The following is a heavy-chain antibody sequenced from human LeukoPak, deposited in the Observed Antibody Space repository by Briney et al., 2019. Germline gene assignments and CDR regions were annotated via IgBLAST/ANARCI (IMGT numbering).Heavy chain of an antibody. CDR1: EHTFTDYY. J-gene: IGHJ3*02. Sequence: ASVKLSCNASEHTFTDYYMHWVRQAPGQGLEWIVWISPDSGGTNYAQTFQARVTMTRDTSISTAYIELSRLRIADTAVYYCARDPSSDGLAFDIWGQRTVVTVSS. CDR2: ISPDSGGT. CDR3: ARDPSSDGLAFDI. D-gene: IGHD2-8*01. V-gene: IGHV1-2*02.